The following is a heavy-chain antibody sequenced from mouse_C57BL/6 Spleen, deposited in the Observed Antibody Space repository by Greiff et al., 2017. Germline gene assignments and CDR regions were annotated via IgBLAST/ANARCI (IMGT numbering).Heavy chain of an antibody. D-gene: IGHD1-1*01. CDR3: AALLRSPYYAMDY. CDR2: IYPGSGST. J-gene: IGHJ4*01. Sequence: VQLQQPGAELVKPGASVKMSCKASGYTFTSYWITWVKQRPGQGLEWIGDIYPGSGSTNYNEKFKSKATLTVDTSSSTAYMQLSSLTSEDSAVYYCAALLRSPYYAMDYWGQGTSVTVSS. V-gene: IGHV1-55*01. CDR1: GYTFTSYW.